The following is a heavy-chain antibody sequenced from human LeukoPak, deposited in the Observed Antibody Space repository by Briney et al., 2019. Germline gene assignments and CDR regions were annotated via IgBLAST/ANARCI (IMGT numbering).Heavy chain of an antibody. CDR2: IYYSGST. V-gene: IGHV4-59*08. D-gene: IGHD3-22*01. Sequence: PSETLSLTCTVSGGSISSYYWSWIRRPPGKGLECIGYIYYSGSTNYNPSLRSRVTISVDTSKNEFSLKLGSVTAADTAVYYCARLSDSDSSGYYWGFEYWGQGSLVTVSS. CDR3: ARLSDSDSSGYYWGFEY. CDR1: GGSISSYY. J-gene: IGHJ4*02.